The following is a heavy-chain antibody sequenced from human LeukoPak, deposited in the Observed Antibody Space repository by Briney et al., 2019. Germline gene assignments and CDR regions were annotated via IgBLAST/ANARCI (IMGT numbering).Heavy chain of an antibody. V-gene: IGHV3-74*01. CDR1: GFTVTSNW. CDR2: IDHAGSGT. J-gene: IGHJ4*02. CDR3: ATVFDL. Sequence: GGSLRLSCAASGFTVTSNWIHWVRQAPGKGLVWVSRIDHAGSGTSYADSVKGRFTISRDTAKNKVYLQMNSLRVDDTAVYYCATVFDLWGQGTLVTVSS.